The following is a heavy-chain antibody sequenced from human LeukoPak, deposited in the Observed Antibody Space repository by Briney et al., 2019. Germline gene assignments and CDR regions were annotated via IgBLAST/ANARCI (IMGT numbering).Heavy chain of an antibody. J-gene: IGHJ4*02. CDR1: GGSFSSYY. CDR3: ARIRYFDWLLVGY. D-gene: IGHD3-9*01. Sequence: SETLSLTCAVYGGSFSSYYWTWIRQPPGKGLEWIGEINHSGSTNYNPSLKSRVTISVDTFKNQFSLNMSSVTAADTAVYYCARIRYFDWLLVGYWGQGTLVTVSS. V-gene: IGHV4-34*01. CDR2: INHSGST.